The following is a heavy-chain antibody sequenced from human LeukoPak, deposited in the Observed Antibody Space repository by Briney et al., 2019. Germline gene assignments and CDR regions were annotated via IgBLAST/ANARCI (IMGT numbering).Heavy chain of an antibody. CDR3: AIGYSSSWYKCFDY. D-gene: IGHD6-13*01. J-gene: IGHJ4*02. Sequence: ASVKVSCKASGYTFTGYYMPWERQAPGQGLEWMGWINPNIGGTNYAQKFQGRVTMTRDTSISTAYMELSSLRSEDTAVYDCAIGYSSSWYKCFDYWVQGTLVTVSS. CDR2: INPNIGGT. V-gene: IGHV1-2*02. CDR1: GYTFTGYY.